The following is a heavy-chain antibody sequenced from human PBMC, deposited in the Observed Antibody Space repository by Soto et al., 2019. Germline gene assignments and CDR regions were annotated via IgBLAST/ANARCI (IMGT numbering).Heavy chain of an antibody. CDR2: ISGSGGST. CDR3: AKGKWELRDAFDI. J-gene: IGHJ3*02. CDR1: GFTFSSYA. Sequence: EVQLLESGGGLVQPGGSLRLSCAASGFTFSSYAMSWFRQAPGKGLEWVSAISGSGGSTYYADSVKGRVTISRDNSKNTLYLHMNSLRAEDTAVYYCAKGKWELRDAFDIWGQGTMVTVSS. V-gene: IGHV3-23*01. D-gene: IGHD1-26*01.